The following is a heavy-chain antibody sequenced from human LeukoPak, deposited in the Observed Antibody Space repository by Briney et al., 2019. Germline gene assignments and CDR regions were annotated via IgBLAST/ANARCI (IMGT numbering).Heavy chain of an antibody. CDR1: GYTFRSYG. CDR3: TRGGSSGPEGWFDP. J-gene: IGHJ5*02. V-gene: IGHV1-18*01. CDR2: ISPYNGNT. Sequence: GASVKVSCKASGYTFRSYGITWVRQAPGQGLEWMGWISPYNGNTRYAQKVQGRVTMTTDTSTSTAYMELRSLRSDDTAVYYCTRGGSSGPEGWFDPWAQGTLVTVSS. D-gene: IGHD6-19*01.